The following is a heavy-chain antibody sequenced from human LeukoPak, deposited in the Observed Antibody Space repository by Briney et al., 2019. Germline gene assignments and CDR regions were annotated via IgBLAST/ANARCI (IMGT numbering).Heavy chain of an antibody. Sequence: GESLKISCAASGFAFSNFAMTWVRQAPGKGLECVSLISGNGGATYYAESVKCRFTISQDNSKRTLFLQMNSLRADDTAVYYCAKGSGSPYYFDYWGQGTLVTVSS. J-gene: IGHJ4*02. CDR3: AKGSGSPYYFDY. CDR2: ISGNGGAT. V-gene: IGHV3-23*01. CDR1: GFAFSNFA. D-gene: IGHD3-10*01.